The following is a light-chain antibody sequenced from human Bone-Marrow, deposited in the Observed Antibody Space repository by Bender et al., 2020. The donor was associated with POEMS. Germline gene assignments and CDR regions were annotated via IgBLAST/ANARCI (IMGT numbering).Light chain of an antibody. CDR3: CSYAGSSTLV. V-gene: IGLV2-23*02. Sequence: QSALTQPRSVSGSPGQSVSISCTGTSSDVGRYNYVSWYQQHPGKTPKLIIYEVTKRPSGVSSRFSGSKSGNTASLTISGLQAEDEADYYCCSYAGSSTLVFGGGTKLTVL. CDR2: EVT. J-gene: IGLJ2*01. CDR1: SSDVGRYNY.